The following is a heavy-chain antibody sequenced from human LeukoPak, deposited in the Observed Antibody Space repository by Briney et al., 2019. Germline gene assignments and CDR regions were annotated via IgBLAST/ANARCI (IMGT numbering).Heavy chain of an antibody. J-gene: IGHJ4*02. CDR1: GYTFTSYD. D-gene: IGHD3-16*01. Sequence: ASVKVSCKASGYTFTSYDINWVRQANGQGREWMGWMNPNSGNTGYAQKFQGRVTMTGNTSISTAYMELSSLRSEDTAVYYCATAGGWGDYYFDYWGQGTLVTVSS. CDR3: ATAGGWGDYYFDY. V-gene: IGHV1-8*01. CDR2: MNPNSGNT.